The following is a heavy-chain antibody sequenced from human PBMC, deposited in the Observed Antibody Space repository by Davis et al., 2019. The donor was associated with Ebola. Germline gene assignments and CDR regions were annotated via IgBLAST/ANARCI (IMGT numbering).Heavy chain of an antibody. D-gene: IGHD2-21*01. CDR3: AKAYCAADCSYILRFYQYMDV. V-gene: IGHV3-23*01. CDR1: GFMFSNYA. CDR2: ISGNGRAT. J-gene: IGHJ6*03. Sequence: GGSLRLSCAASGFMFSNYAMNWVRQAPGKGLEWVSGISGNGRATYYADSVKGRFTISRDKSNNTLDLQMNILTPEDTAVYYCAKAYCAADCSYILRFYQYMDVWGKGTTVTVS.